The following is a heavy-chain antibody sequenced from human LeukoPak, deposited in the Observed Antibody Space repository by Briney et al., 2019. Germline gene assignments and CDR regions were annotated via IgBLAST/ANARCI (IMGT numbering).Heavy chain of an antibody. Sequence: SETLSLTCTVSGGSISSYYWSWIRQPPGKGLKWIGYIYYSGSTNYNPSLKSRVTISVDTSKNQFSLKLSSVTAADTAVYYCATRHSIGYYASPAPFDIWGQGTMVTVSS. D-gene: IGHD3-22*01. J-gene: IGHJ3*02. CDR1: GGSISSYY. CDR3: ATRHSIGYYASPAPFDI. V-gene: IGHV4-59*01. CDR2: IYYSGST.